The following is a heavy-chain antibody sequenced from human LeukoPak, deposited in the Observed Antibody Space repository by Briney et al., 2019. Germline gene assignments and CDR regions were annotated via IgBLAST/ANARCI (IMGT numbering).Heavy chain of an antibody. Sequence: SETLSLTCAVYGGSFSGYYWSWIRQPPAKGLEWIGEINHSGSTNYNPSLKSRVTISVDTSKNQFSLKLTSVTAADTAVYYCASLPFPTVTSPHGGYWGQGTLVTVSS. D-gene: IGHD4-17*01. J-gene: IGHJ4*02. V-gene: IGHV4-34*01. CDR2: INHSGST. CDR3: ASLPFPTVTSPHGGY. CDR1: GGSFSGYY.